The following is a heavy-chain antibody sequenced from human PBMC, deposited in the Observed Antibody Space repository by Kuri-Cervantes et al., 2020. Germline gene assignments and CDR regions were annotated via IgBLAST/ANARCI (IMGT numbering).Heavy chain of an antibody. Sequence: GGSLRLSCAASGFTFDDYAMHWVRQAPGKGLEWVSGISWNSGSIGYADSVKGRFTISRDNAKNSLYLQMNSLRAEDTALYYCAKDASITMVRGVIADYWGQGTLVTVSS. D-gene: IGHD3-10*01. CDR2: ISWNSGSI. CDR3: AKDASITMVRGVIADY. V-gene: IGHV3-9*01. CDR1: GFTFDDYA. J-gene: IGHJ4*02.